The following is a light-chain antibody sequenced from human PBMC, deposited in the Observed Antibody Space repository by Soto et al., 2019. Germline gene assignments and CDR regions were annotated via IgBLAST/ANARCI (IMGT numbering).Light chain of an antibody. CDR1: SSDVGGYKY. CDR3: SSYTSSSTLYV. CDR2: EVS. J-gene: IGLJ1*01. Sequence: QSVLTQPASVSGSPGQSITISCTGTSSDVGGYKYVSWYQQHPGKAPKLIIYEVSNRPSGVSNRFSGSKSGDTASLTISGLHAEDEADYYCSSYTSSSTLYVFGTGTKLTVL. V-gene: IGLV2-14*01.